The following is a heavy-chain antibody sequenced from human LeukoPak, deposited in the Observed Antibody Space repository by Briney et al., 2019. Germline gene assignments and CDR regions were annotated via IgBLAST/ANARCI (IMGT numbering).Heavy chain of an antibody. V-gene: IGHV1-2*02. CDR2: INPNSGGT. D-gene: IGHD1-26*01. CDR3: ARDVEVGATDAFDI. Sequence: ASVKVSCEASGYTFTGYYMHWVRQAPGQGLEWMGWINPNSGGTNYAQKFQGRVTMTRDTSISTAYMELSRLRSDDTAVYYCARDVEVGATDAFDIWGQGTMVTVSS. J-gene: IGHJ3*02. CDR1: GYTFTGYY.